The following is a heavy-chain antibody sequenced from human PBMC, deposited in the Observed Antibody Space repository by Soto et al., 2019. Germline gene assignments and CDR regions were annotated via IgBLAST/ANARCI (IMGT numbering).Heavy chain of an antibody. V-gene: IGHV4-34*01. CDR1: GGSFSGYY. CDR3: ARSVIKSVASYRRNYYYGMDV. Sequence: SETLSLTCAVYGGSFSGYYWSWIRQPPGKGLEWIGEINHSGSTNYNPSLKSRVTISVDTSKNQFSLKLSSVTAADTAVYYCARSVIKSVASYRRNYYYGMDVWGQGTTVTVS. J-gene: IGHJ6*02. CDR2: INHSGST. D-gene: IGHD5-18*01.